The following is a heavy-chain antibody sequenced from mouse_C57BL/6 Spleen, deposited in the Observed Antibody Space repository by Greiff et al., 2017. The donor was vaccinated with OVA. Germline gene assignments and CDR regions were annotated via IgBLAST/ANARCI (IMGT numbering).Heavy chain of an antibody. J-gene: IGHJ3*01. CDR1: GYSITSGYY. CDR2: ISYDGSN. V-gene: IGHV3-6*01. Sequence: DVKLQESGPGLVKPSQSLSLTCSVTGYSITSGYYWNWIRQFPGNKLEWMGYISYDGSNNYNPSLKNRISITRDTSKNQFFLKLNSVTTEDTATYYCAREGELYYGSSYGFAYWGQGTLVTVSA. D-gene: IGHD1-1*01. CDR3: AREGELYYGSSYGFAY.